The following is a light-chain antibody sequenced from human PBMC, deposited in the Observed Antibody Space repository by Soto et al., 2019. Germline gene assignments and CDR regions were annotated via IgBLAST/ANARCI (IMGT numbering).Light chain of an antibody. CDR2: WAS. Sequence: DIVMTQSPDSLAVPLGERATINCKSSQSVLYSSNNKNYLAWYQQKPGQPPKLLIYWASIRESGVPDRFSGSGSGTDFTLTINNLQAEDVAVYYCQQYYSPWTFGQGTKVEIK. J-gene: IGKJ1*01. CDR3: QQYYSPWT. V-gene: IGKV4-1*01. CDR1: QSVLYSSNNKNY.